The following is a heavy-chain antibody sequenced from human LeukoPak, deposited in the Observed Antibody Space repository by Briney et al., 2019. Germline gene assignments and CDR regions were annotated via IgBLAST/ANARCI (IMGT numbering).Heavy chain of an antibody. CDR3: ARVRGLTYYYGSGSPYYFDY. Sequence: SETLSLTCTVSGGSISSYYWSWIWQPPGKGLEWIGYIYYSGSTNYNPSLKSRVTISMDTSKNQFSLKLSSVTAAGTAVYYCARVRGLTYYYGSGSPYYFDYWGQGTLVTVSS. D-gene: IGHD3-10*01. CDR2: IYYSGST. V-gene: IGHV4-59*01. J-gene: IGHJ4*02. CDR1: GGSISSYY.